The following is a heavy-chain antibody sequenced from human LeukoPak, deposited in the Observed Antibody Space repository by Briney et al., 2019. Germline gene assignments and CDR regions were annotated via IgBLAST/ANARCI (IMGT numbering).Heavy chain of an antibody. V-gene: IGHV4-39*07. CDR2: VYYTGVT. J-gene: IGHJ5*02. CDR1: GGYIITSGHY. CDR3: ARERSSSGGHNWFDP. Sequence: SETLSLTCTFSGGYIITSGHYWGWIRQPPGKGLEWIGSVYYTGVTSTNPFFRSRMSISVDTSKNQFSLNLTSVTAADAAVYYCARERSSSGGHNWFDPWGRGTLVTVSS. D-gene: IGHD4-23*01.